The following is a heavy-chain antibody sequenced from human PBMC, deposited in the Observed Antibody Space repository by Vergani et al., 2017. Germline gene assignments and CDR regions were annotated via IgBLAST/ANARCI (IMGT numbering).Heavy chain of an antibody. Sequence: QVQLVESGGGVVQPGRSLRLSCSASGFTFSSYAMHWVRQAPGKGLEYVSAISSNGGSTYYADSVKGRFTISRDNSKNTLYLQMNSLRAEDTAVYYCAREITPLHQSWFDPWGQGTLVTVSS. V-gene: IGHV3-64*04. CDR2: ISSNGGST. D-gene: IGHD1-14*01. CDR3: AREITPLHQSWFDP. CDR1: GFTFSSYA. J-gene: IGHJ5*02.